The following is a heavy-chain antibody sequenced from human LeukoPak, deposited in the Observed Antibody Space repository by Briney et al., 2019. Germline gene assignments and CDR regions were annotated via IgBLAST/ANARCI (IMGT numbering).Heavy chain of an antibody. D-gene: IGHD5-18*01. J-gene: IGHJ5*02. CDR3: ARSGYSYGPGNWFDP. V-gene: IGHV3-23*01. CDR1: GFTFSSYA. Sequence: GGSLRLSCAASGFTFSSYAMSWVRQAPGKGLEWVSAISGSGDKTYYIDSVKGRFTISKDKSKNTLDLQMNSLRAEDTAVYYCARSGYSYGPGNWFDPWGQGTLVTVSS. CDR2: ISGSGDKT.